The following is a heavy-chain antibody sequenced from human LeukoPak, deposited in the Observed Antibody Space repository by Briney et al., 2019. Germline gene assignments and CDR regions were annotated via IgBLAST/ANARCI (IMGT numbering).Heavy chain of an antibody. V-gene: IGHV1-69*05. Sequence: GASVKVSCKASGGTFSSYAISWVRQAPGQGLEWMGGIIPIFGTANYAQKFQGRVTITTDESTSTAYMELSSLRSEDTAVYYCAREGVGGYCLGYWGQGTLVTVSS. CDR3: AREGVGGYCLGY. CDR2: IIPIFGTA. D-gene: IGHD2-15*01. CDR1: GGTFSSYA. J-gene: IGHJ4*02.